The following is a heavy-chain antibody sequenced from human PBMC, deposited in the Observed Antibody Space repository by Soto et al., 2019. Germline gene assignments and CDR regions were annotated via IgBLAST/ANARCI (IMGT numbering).Heavy chain of an antibody. V-gene: IGHV3-9*01. CDR2: ISWNSGNL. J-gene: IGHJ4*02. CDR3: AKGASTTVFAFNDY. Sequence: EVQLVESGGGLVQPGRSLRLSCAASGFTFDDYAMHWVRQGPGKGLEWVSSISWNSGNLGYADSGKGRFTISRDNAKNSLYLQMNSLRGEDTALYYCAKGASTTVFAFNDYWGQGTLVTVSS. D-gene: IGHD4-17*01. CDR1: GFTFDDYA.